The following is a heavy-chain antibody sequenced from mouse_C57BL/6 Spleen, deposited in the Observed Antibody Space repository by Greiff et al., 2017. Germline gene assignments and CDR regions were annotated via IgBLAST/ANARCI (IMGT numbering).Heavy chain of an antibody. Sequence: EVKLQESGAELVRPGASVKLSCTASGFNIKDDYMHWVKQRPEQGLEWIGWIDPENGDTEYASKFQGKATITADTSSNTAYLQLSSLTSEDTAVYYCTTPLYGSSRFAYWGQGTLVTVSA. CDR3: TTPLYGSSRFAY. V-gene: IGHV14-4*01. J-gene: IGHJ3*01. CDR2: IDPENGDT. CDR1: GFNIKDDY. D-gene: IGHD1-1*01.